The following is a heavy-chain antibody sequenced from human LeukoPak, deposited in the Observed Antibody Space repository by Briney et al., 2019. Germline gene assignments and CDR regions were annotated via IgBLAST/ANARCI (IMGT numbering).Heavy chain of an antibody. V-gene: IGHV3-48*04. CDR2: ISSSDSTI. Sequence: QPGGSLRLSCAASGFTFSSYSMNWVRQAPGKGLEWVSYISSSDSTIYYADSVKGRFTISRDNAKNSLYLQMNSLRAGDTAVYYCARTIEMATISYFDYWGQGTLVTVSS. CDR3: ARTIEMATISYFDY. J-gene: IGHJ4*02. CDR1: GFTFSSYS. D-gene: IGHD5-24*01.